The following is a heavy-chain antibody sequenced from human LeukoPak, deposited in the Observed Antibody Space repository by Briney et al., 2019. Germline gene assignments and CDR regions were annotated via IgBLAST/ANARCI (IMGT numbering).Heavy chain of an antibody. CDR3: ARDPWGSYYFDY. V-gene: IGHV4-59*04. J-gene: IGHJ4*02. D-gene: IGHD3-16*01. Sequence: SETLSLTCTVSGGSISSYYWSWIRQPPGKGLEWIGSIYHSGRTYYNPSLKSRVTISVDTSKNQFSLKLTSVTAADTAVYYCARDPWGSYYFDYWGQGTLVTVSS. CDR1: GGSISSYY. CDR2: IYHSGRT.